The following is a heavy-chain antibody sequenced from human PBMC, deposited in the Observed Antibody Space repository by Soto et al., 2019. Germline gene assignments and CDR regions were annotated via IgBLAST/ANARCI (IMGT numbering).Heavy chain of an antibody. V-gene: IGHV1-8*01. CDR2: MNPNTGNT. CDR1: GYTFTSYD. Sequence: QVQLVQSGAEVKKPGASVKVSCKASGYTFTSYDINWVRQATGQGLEWMGWMNPNTGNTGYAQKLQGRVTMTRNTSISTAYMAMSSVRSEDTAVYYCASEIPGKVPNWGQGTVVTVSS. CDR3: ASEIPGKVPN. D-gene: IGHD2-2*02. J-gene: IGHJ4*02.